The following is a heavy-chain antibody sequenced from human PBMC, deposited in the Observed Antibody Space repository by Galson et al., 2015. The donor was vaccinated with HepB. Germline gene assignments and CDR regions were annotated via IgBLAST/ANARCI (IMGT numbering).Heavy chain of an antibody. CDR2: ITASGGST. Sequence: SLRLSCAASGFTFSSYAMSWVRQAPGKGLEWVSSITASGGSTYYADSVKGRFTISRDNAKNTVYLEMNSLRAEDTAVYYCAKPPLGWAFYQEYWGQGTLVTVSS. V-gene: IGHV3-23*01. D-gene: IGHD2/OR15-2a*01. CDR3: AKPPLGWAFYQEY. J-gene: IGHJ4*02. CDR1: GFTFSSYA.